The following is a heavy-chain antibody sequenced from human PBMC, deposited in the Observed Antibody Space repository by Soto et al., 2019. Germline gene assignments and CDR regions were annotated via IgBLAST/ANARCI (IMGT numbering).Heavy chain of an antibody. V-gene: IGHV4-34*01. CDR2: INHSGST. CDR3: AGGPGWNYVSQSGTFDY. J-gene: IGHJ4*02. D-gene: IGHD1-7*01. CDR1: GGSFSGYY. Sequence: PSETLSLTCAVYGGSFSGYYWSWIRQPPGKGLEWIGEINHSGSTNYNPSLKSRVTISVDTSKNQFSLKLSSVTAADTAVYYCAGGPGWNYVSQSGTFDYWGQGTLVTVSS.